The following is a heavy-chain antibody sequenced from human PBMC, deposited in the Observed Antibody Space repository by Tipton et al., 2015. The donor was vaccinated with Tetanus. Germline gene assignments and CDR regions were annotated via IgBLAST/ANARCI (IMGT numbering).Heavy chain of an antibody. D-gene: IGHD2-8*01. CDR3: ARAHCTDGVCNFDF. V-gene: IGHV5-51*01. CDR1: GYIFNNYW. J-gene: IGHJ4*02. Sequence: QLVQSGGEVKKPGESLKISCKGSGYIFNNYWIGWVRQKPGKGLEWMGIIYPGDPDTRYSPSFQGQVTISVDKSINTAYPQWSSLKASDTSMFYCARAHCTDGVCNFDFWGQGALVTVAS. CDR2: IYPGDPDT.